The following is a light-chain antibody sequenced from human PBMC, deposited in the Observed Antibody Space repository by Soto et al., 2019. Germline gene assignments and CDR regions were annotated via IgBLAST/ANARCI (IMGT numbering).Light chain of an antibody. V-gene: IGKV3-20*01. Sequence: EIVLTQSPGTLSLSPGERATLSCRASQIVSTTYLAWYQQKAGQAPRLLIYGASRRATGIPDRFSGSGSGTDFTLTISRLEPEDSAVYYCQQYGTSPETFGQGTKVDIK. CDR3: QQYGTSPET. CDR1: QIVSTTY. CDR2: GAS. J-gene: IGKJ1*01.